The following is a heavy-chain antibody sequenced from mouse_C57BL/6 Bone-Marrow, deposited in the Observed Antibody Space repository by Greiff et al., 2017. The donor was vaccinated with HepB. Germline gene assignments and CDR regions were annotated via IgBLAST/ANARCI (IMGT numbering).Heavy chain of an antibody. D-gene: IGHD1-1*01. Sequence: QVQLKQPGAELVMPGASVKLSCKASGYTFTSYWMHWVKQRPGQGLEWIGEIDPSDSYTNYNQKFKGKSTLTVDKSSSTAYMQLSSLTSEDSAVYYCAREGCEVVYYGSSYYFDYGGQGTTLTVSS. CDR1: GYTFTSYW. J-gene: IGHJ2*01. CDR3: AREGCEVVYYGSSYYFDY. CDR2: IDPSDSYT. V-gene: IGHV1-69*01.